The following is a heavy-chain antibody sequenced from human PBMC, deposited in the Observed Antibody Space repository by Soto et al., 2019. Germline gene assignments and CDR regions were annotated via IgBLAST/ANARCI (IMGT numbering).Heavy chain of an antibody. J-gene: IGHJ4*02. CDR2: ISGSGGST. Sequence: PGGSLRLSCAASGFSFSSYAMSWVRQAPGKGLEWVSAISGSGGSTYYADSVKGRFTISRDNSKNTLYLQMNSLRAGDTAVYYCAKPPGSGGPGLSGWYSYWGQGTLVTVSS. V-gene: IGHV3-23*01. CDR3: AKPPGSGGPGLSGWYSY. D-gene: IGHD6-19*01. CDR1: GFSFSSYA.